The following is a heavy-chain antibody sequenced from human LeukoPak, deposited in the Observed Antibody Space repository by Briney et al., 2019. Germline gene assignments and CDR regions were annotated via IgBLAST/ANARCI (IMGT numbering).Heavy chain of an antibody. V-gene: IGHV3-30*18. CDR3: AKDKWYYYDSSGYSTTLDY. J-gene: IGHJ4*02. CDR2: ISYDGSNK. Sequence: GRSLRLSCAASGFTFSSYGMHWVRQAPGKGLEWVAVISYDGSNKYYADSVKGLLTISRDNSKNTLYLQMNSLRAEDTAVYYCAKDKWYYYDSSGYSTTLDYWGQGTLVTVSS. CDR1: GFTFSSYG. D-gene: IGHD3-22*01.